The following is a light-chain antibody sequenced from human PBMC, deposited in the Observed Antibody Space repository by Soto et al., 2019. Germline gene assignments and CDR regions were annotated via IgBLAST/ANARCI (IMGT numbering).Light chain of an antibody. CDR1: QSISSW. Sequence: DIQMTQSPSTLSASVGDRVTITCRASQSISSWLAWYQQKPGKAPKLLIYDASSLESGVPSRFSGNRSGTEFTLTISSLQPDDFATYYCQQYNSYSWKFGQGTKVEIK. V-gene: IGKV1-5*01. CDR3: QQYNSYSWK. CDR2: DAS. J-gene: IGKJ1*01.